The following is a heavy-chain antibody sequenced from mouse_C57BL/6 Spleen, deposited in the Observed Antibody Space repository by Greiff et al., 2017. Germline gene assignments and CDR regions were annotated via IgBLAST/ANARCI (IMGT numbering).Heavy chain of an antibody. Sequence: QVQLQQPGAELVRPGSSVKLSCKASGYTFTSYWMHWVKQRPIQGLEWIGNIDPSDSETHYNQKFKDKATLTVDKSSSTAYMQLSSLTSEDSAVYYCARKGDHYDFDYYAMDYWGQGTSVTVSS. CDR1: GYTFTSYW. D-gene: IGHD2-4*01. CDR3: ARKGDHYDFDYYAMDY. J-gene: IGHJ4*01. CDR2: IDPSDSET. V-gene: IGHV1-52*01.